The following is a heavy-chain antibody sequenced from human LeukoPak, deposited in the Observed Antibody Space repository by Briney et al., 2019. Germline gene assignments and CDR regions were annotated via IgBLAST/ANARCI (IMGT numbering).Heavy chain of an antibody. Sequence: GGALRLSCAASGFTLSSYWRSWVRQAPGKGVEWVANIKKDGSERYYVDAVRGRFTISRDNAKNSLYLQMNSLRAEDTAVYYCARDLYRIVVVPHYFDYWGQGTLVTVSS. CDR3: ARDLYRIVVVPHYFDY. D-gene: IGHD3-22*01. V-gene: IGHV3-7*01. CDR1: GFTLSSYW. CDR2: IKKDGSER. J-gene: IGHJ4*02.